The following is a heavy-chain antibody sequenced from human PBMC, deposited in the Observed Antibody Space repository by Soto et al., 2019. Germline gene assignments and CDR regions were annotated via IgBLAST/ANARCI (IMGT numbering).Heavy chain of an antibody. CDR3: ARFDTMVRGVLAH. V-gene: IGHV3-7*04. CDR1: GFTFSSYW. Sequence: GGSLRLSCAASGFTFSSYWMSWVRQAPGKGLEWVANIKQDGSEKYYVDSAKGRFTISRDNAKNSLYLQMNSLRAEDTAVYYCARFDTMVRGVLAHWGQGTLVTVSS. CDR2: IKQDGSEK. J-gene: IGHJ4*02. D-gene: IGHD3-10*01.